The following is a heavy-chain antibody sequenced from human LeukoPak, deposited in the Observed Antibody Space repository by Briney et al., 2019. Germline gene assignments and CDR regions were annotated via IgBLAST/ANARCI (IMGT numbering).Heavy chain of an antibody. J-gene: IGHJ4*02. V-gene: IGHV3-7*01. CDR3: ARDLRSSGYYAFDY. CDR1: GFTFSSYG. Sequence: GRSLRLSCAASGFTFSSYGMHWVRQAKGKGLECVAKIREDGSEKHYVDSVKGRFIISRDNSKNSLYLQMNSLRAEDTAVYYCARDLRSSGYYAFDYWGQGTLVTVSS. CDR2: IREDGSEK. D-gene: IGHD3-22*01.